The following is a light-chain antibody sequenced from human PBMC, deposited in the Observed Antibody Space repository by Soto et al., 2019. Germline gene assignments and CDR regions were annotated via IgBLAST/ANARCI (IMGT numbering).Light chain of an antibody. CDR1: QSVSSSY. CDR2: GAS. CDR3: QQSGSSTRLT. J-gene: IGKJ4*01. V-gene: IGKV3-20*01. Sequence: EIVLTQSPGTLSLSPGERATLSRRSSQSVSSSYLAWYQQKPGQAPRLLIYGASSRATGIPDRFSGSGSGTDFTLTISRLEPEDFAVYYCQQSGSSTRLTVGGGTQVEIK.